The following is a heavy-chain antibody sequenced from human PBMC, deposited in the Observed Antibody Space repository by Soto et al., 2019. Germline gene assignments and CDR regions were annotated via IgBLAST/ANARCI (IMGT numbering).Heavy chain of an antibody. Sequence: GGSLRLSCAASGFPFSSFGLNWVRQAPGKGLEWVTSISSSGTYIFYADSVKGRFTISRDNTKNSVFLQLDSLRAEDSAVYFCARGTYYFDYCGQGTLVTVSS. CDR1: GFPFSSFG. J-gene: IGHJ4*02. CDR2: ISSSGTYI. CDR3: ARGTYYFDY. V-gene: IGHV3-21*01.